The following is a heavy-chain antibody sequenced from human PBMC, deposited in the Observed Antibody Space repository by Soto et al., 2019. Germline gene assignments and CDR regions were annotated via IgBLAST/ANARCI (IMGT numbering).Heavy chain of an antibody. Sequence: TLSLPCPVSGGSISSGGYYLSWIRHHPRKGLEWIGYIYYSGSTYYNPSLKSRVTISVDTSKNQFSLKLSSVTAADTAVYYCAREYSSSYYYYYGMDVWGQGTTVTVSS. D-gene: IGHD6-6*01. V-gene: IGHV4-31*03. CDR1: GGSISSGGYY. CDR3: AREYSSSYYYYYGMDV. CDR2: IYYSGST. J-gene: IGHJ6*02.